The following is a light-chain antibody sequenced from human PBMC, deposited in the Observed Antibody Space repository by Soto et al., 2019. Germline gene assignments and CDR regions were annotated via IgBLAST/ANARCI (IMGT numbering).Light chain of an antibody. CDR3: QQLNSFPIP. J-gene: IGKJ3*01. Sequence: IQLTQSPSSLSASVGDRVTITCRASQGISSFLAWYQQKPGKAPKLLIYGASTLQSGVPSRFSGSGSGTDFTLTIGSLQPEYVATYYCQQLNSFPIPFGPGTKVDIK. V-gene: IGKV1-9*01. CDR1: QGISSF. CDR2: GAS.